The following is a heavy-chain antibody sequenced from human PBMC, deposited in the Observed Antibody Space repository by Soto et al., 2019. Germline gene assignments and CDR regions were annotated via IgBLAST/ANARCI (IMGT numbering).Heavy chain of an antibody. J-gene: IGHJ4*02. D-gene: IGHD2-15*01. Sequence: GGSLRLSCAASGFTFSSYWMSWVRQAPGKGLEWVANIKQDGSEKYYVDSVKGRFTISRDNAKNSLYLQMNSLRAEDTAVYYCARVACSGGSCYSALDYWGQGTRVTVSS. V-gene: IGHV3-7*01. CDR2: IKQDGSEK. CDR3: ARVACSGGSCYSALDY. CDR1: GFTFSSYW.